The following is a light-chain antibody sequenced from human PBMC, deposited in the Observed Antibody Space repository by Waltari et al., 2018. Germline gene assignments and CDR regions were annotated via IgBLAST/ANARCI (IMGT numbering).Light chain of an antibody. CDR1: SPNIPKIT. CDR3: AVWDDKLSAWV. CDR2: WGD. V-gene: IGLV1-47*01. Sequence: QSVLTHPPSASGTPGQRVRRSCSGGSPNIPKITFVWYQQPPGTAPRLLLYWGDKRPSGVPDRFSGSKSGTSASLAVSGLRSEDEGDYYCAVWDDKLSAWVFGAGTKLTVL. J-gene: IGLJ3*02.